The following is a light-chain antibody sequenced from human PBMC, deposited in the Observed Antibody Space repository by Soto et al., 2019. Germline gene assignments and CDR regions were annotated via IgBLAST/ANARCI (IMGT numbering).Light chain of an antibody. J-gene: IGKJ5*01. CDR1: QRVSNDF. Sequence: EIVLPQSQGILSFSPGERATLSCRAIQRVSNDFLAWYQQKPGQAPRLLIYGASTRATGIPARFSGSGSGTEFTLTISSLQSEDFAVYYCQQYNNWPPITFGQGTRLEIK. CDR3: QQYNNWPPIT. V-gene: IGKV3-15*01. CDR2: GAS.